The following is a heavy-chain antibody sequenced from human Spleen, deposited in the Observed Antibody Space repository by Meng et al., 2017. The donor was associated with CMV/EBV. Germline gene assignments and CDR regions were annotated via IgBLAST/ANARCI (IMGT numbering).Heavy chain of an antibody. J-gene: IGHJ5*02. CDR1: GFTFNSYW. Sequence: GESLKISCAASGFTFNSYWMHWVRQAPGKGLVWVSSINSDGSSTSYADSVKGRFTISRDNAKNTLYLQMNSLRAEDTAVYYCARDGCSSSSCYRSWFDPWGQGTLVTVSS. CDR2: INSDGSST. CDR3: ARDGCSSSSCYRSWFDP. D-gene: IGHD2-2*02. V-gene: IGHV3-74*01.